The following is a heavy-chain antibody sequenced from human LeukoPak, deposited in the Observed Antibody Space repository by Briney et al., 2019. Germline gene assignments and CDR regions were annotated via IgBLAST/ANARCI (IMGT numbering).Heavy chain of an antibody. J-gene: IGHJ4*02. V-gene: IGHV3-30*03. Sequence: GRSLRLSCAASGFIFSTYGMQWVRQAPGKGLEWVAVISYDGSNKHYTDSVKGRFTISRDNSKNTLYLQMNSLRDEDTAVYYCSAGLRGYFDYWGQGTLVTVSS. CDR2: ISYDGSNK. CDR3: SAGLRGYFDY. CDR1: GFIFSTYG. D-gene: IGHD2-21*02.